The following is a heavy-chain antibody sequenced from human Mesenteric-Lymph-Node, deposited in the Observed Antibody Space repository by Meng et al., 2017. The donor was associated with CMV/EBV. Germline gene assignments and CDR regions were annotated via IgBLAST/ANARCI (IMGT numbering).Heavy chain of an antibody. CDR2: IHYSGST. V-gene: IGHV4-39*07. Sequence: SETLSLTCTVSGGSISSSGSYYWGGIRHPPGKGLEWIGSIHYSGSTYYNPSLKSRVTISVDTSKNQFSLKLSSVTAADTAVYYCARDRWGVDIVVVPAAKDHDAFDIWGQGTMVTVSS. J-gene: IGHJ3*02. D-gene: IGHD2-2*03. CDR3: ARDRWGVDIVVVPAAKDHDAFDI. CDR1: GGSISSSGSYY.